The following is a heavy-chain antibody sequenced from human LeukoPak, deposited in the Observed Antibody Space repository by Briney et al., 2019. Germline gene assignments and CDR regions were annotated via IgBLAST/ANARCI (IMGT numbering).Heavy chain of an antibody. CDR2: LYYSGST. V-gene: IGHV4-59*01. CDR3: ARVGSSSWSVYYYYYMDV. D-gene: IGHD6-13*01. J-gene: IGHJ6*03. CDR1: GGSISSYY. Sequence: SETLSLTCNVSGGSISSYYWTWIRQPPGKGLEWIGSLYYSGSTNYNPSLKSRVTISVDTSKNQFSLKLSSVTAADTAVYYCARVGSSSWSVYYYYYMDVWGKGTTVTISS.